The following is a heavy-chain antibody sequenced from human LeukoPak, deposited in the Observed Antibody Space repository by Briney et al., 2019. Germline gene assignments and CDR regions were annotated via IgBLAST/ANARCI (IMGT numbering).Heavy chain of an antibody. CDR3: ARAGSRKHSNY. CDR2: ISSDGGTT. V-gene: IGHV3-30*04. D-gene: IGHD2-15*01. CDR1: GFTFSRYD. Sequence: GGSLRLSCAASGFTFSRYDMHWVRQAPGKGLEWVAVISSDGGTTYYPDSVKGRFTISRDNPKNTLHLQMNSLKPEDRAVYYCARAGSRKHSNY. J-gene: IGHJ4*01.